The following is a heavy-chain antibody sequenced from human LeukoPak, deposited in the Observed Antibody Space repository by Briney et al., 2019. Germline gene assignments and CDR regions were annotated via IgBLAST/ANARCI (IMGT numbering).Heavy chain of an antibody. CDR3: ARQPVEMATISFFDY. D-gene: IGHD5-24*01. J-gene: IGHJ4*02. V-gene: IGHV4-39*01. CDR2: VYYSGST. CDR1: NGSISSSSYY. Sequence: PSETLSLTCTVSNGSISSSSYYWGWIRQPPGEGLEWIGSVYYSGSTHYNPSLKSRVTISVDTSKNQFSLKLSSVTAADTAVYYCARQPVEMATISFFDYWGQGALVTVSS.